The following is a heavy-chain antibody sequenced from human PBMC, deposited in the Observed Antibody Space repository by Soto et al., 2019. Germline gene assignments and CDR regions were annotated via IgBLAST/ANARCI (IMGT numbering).Heavy chain of an antibody. CDR2: ISYDGSNK. CDR3: AKDYYDSSGYYSGPRDDAFDI. J-gene: IGHJ3*02. CDR1: GFTFSSYG. D-gene: IGHD3-22*01. V-gene: IGHV3-30*18. Sequence: QTGGSLRLSCAASGFTFSSYGMDWVRQAPGKXLEWVAVISYDGSNKYYADSVKGRFTISRDNSKNTLYLQMNSLRAEDTAVYYCAKDYYDSSGYYSGPRDDAFDIWGQGTMVTVSS.